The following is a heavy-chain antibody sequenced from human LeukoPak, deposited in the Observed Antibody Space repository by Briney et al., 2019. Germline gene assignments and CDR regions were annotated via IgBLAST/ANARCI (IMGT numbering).Heavy chain of an antibody. CDR2: ISGSGGST. J-gene: IGHJ5*02. CDR1: GFTFSSYA. V-gene: IGHV3-23*01. D-gene: IGHD3-3*01. Sequence: GGSLRLSCAASGFTFSSYAMRWVRQAPGKGLVWVSAISGSGGSTYYADSVKGRFTISRDNSKNTLYLQMNSLRAEDTAVYYCAKDPLTQAPDYEFWSGSWGQGTLVTVSS. CDR3: AKDPLTQAPDYEFWSGS.